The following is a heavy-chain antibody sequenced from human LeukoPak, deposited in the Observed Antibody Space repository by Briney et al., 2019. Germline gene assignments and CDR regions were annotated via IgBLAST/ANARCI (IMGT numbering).Heavy chain of an antibody. D-gene: IGHD2-8*01. Sequence: ASVKVSCKASGYTFTNYYMHWVRQAPGQGLEWMGGINPNNGDTNYAQKFQGRVSMTRDTSISTAYMELRSLRYGDTAVYFCARAGIPGYCTNVTCSNWLDPWGQGTLVTVSS. CDR1: GYTFTNYY. CDR3: ARAGIPGYCTNVTCSNWLDP. CDR2: INPNNGDT. V-gene: IGHV1-2*02. J-gene: IGHJ5*02.